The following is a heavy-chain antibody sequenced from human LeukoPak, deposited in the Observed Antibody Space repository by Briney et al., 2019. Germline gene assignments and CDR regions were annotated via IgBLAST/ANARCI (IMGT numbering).Heavy chain of an antibody. CDR2: ISGYNSNT. Sequence: GASVKVSCKASGYTFTTYGINWVRQAPGQGLEWMGWISGYNSNTNYAQKVQGRVTMTTDTSTSTAYMELRSLRSDDTAVYYCARDRRGIVGATAYYYYMDVWGKGTTVTVSS. D-gene: IGHD1-26*01. J-gene: IGHJ6*03. CDR1: GYTFTTYG. V-gene: IGHV1-18*01. CDR3: ARDRRGIVGATAYYYYMDV.